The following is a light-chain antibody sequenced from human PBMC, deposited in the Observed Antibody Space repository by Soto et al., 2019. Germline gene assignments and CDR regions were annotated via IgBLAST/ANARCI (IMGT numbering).Light chain of an antibody. CDR2: AAS. Sequence: DIQMTQSPPSLSSSVGDRVTITCRASQTISRYLNWYQHKPGKAPKVLIYAASTLQSGVPSRFSGSGSGTEFTLTISSLQPEDFATYYCQQVNSYPITFGQGTRLEIK. CDR1: QTISRY. CDR3: QQVNSYPIT. V-gene: IGKV1-9*01. J-gene: IGKJ5*01.